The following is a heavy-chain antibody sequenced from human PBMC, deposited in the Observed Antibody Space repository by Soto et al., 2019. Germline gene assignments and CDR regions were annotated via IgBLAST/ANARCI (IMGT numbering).Heavy chain of an antibody. CDR2: GHRGFGD. J-gene: IGHJ6*02. CDR3: ARIPYGYYALEV. Sequence: QVQLQESGPGLVKPSGTLSLTCSVSGVSVSSAFWWTWVRQPPGQGLEWIGEGHRGFGDHQNPSLDRRVTVSLDSFKNQFSRELRSVTAADTAVYYCARIPYGYYALEVWGQGTTVTVSS. V-gene: IGHV4-4*02. CDR1: GVSVSSAFW. D-gene: IGHD4-17*01.